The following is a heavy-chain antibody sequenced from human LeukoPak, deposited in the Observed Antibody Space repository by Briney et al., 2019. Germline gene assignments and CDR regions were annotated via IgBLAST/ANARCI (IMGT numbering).Heavy chain of an antibody. CDR2: ISYDGSNK. Sequence: PGGSLRLSCAASGFTFSSYAMHWVRQAPGKGLEWVAVISYDGSNKYYADSVKGRFTISRDNSKNTLYLQMNSLRAEDTAVYYCAREAQWLAKRQYYFDYWGQGTLVTVSS. J-gene: IGHJ4*02. D-gene: IGHD6-19*01. V-gene: IGHV3-30*04. CDR1: GFTFSSYA. CDR3: AREAQWLAKRQYYFDY.